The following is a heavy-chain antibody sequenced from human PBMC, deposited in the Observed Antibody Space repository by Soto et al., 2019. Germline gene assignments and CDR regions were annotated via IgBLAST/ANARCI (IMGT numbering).Heavy chain of an antibody. CDR2: IVVGSGNT. CDR1: GFTFTSSA. V-gene: IGHV1-58*01. D-gene: IGHD3-10*01. J-gene: IGHJ3*02. CDR3: AASYYGSGSADAFDI. Sequence: SVKVSCKASGFTFTSSAVQWVRQARGQRLEWIGWIVVGSGNTNYAQKFQERVTITRDMSTSTAYMELSSLRSEDTAVYYCAASYYGSGSADAFDIWGQGTMVTVSS.